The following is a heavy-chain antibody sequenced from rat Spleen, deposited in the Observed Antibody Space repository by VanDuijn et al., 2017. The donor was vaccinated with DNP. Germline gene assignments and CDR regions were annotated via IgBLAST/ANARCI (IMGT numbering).Heavy chain of an antibody. J-gene: IGHJ2*01. CDR2: ISYDGSST. CDR1: GFTFSAYY. V-gene: IGHV5-7*01. Sequence: EVQLVESGGGLVQPGRSLKLSCAASGFTFSAYYMAWVRQAPKKGLEWVATISYDGSSTYYRDSVKGRFTISRDNAKSTLYLQRDSLRSEDTATYYCATITTSDYFDYWGQGVMVTVSS. D-gene: IGHD1-10*01. CDR3: ATITTSDYFDY.